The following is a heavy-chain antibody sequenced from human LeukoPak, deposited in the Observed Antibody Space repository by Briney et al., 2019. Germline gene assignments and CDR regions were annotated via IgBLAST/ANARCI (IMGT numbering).Heavy chain of an antibody. J-gene: IGHJ3*02. V-gene: IGHV5-51*01. Sequence: GESLQISCKGSGYSFTSYWIGWVRQMPGKGLEWMGIIYPGDSDTRYSPSFQGQVTISADKSISTAYLQWSSLKASDTAMYYCARHLPFCSGGSCYSANAFDIWGQGTMVTVSS. CDR2: IYPGDSDT. CDR1: GYSFTSYW. D-gene: IGHD2-15*01. CDR3: ARHLPFCSGGSCYSANAFDI.